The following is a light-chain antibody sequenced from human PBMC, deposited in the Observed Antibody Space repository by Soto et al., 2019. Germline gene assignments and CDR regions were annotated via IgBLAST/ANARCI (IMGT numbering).Light chain of an antibody. CDR1: QSVNSN. V-gene: IGKV3-15*01. CDR3: HHYNTWPWT. J-gene: IGKJ1*01. Sequence: ETVMTQSPATLSVSPGERATLSCRASQSVNSNLAWYQQKLGQAPRVLIYGASTRATGIPARFSGSGSETEFILTINSLQSEDFAVYYCHHYNTWPWTFGQGTKVDIK. CDR2: GAS.